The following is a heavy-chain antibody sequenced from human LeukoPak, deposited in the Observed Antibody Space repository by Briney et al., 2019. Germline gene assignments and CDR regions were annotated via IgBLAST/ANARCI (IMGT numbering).Heavy chain of an antibody. J-gene: IGHJ4*02. V-gene: IGHV1-2*02. Sequence: ASVKASDTPSEYTSSAYYMHGLRQAPGQGLEWMGWINPNSGGTNYAQKFQGRVTMTRDTSISTAYMELSRLRSDDTAVYYCARPTHIAAATTEWGQRSLVTVSS. CDR3: ARPTHIAAATTE. CDR2: INPNSGGT. CDR1: EYTSSAYY. D-gene: IGHD6-25*01.